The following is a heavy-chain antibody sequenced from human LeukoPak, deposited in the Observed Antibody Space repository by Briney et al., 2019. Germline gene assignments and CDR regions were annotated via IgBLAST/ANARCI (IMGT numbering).Heavy chain of an antibody. J-gene: IGHJ4*02. CDR1: GFTVSSNY. CDR2: INHSGST. Sequence: GSLRLSCAASGFTVSSNYMSWVRQPPGKGLEWIGEINHSGSTNYNPSLKSRVTISVDTSKNQFSLKLSSVTAADTAVYYCARGVHYYDSSGYYPISYYFDYWGQGTLVTVSS. V-gene: IGHV4-34*01. CDR3: ARGVHYYDSSGYYPISYYFDY. D-gene: IGHD3-22*01.